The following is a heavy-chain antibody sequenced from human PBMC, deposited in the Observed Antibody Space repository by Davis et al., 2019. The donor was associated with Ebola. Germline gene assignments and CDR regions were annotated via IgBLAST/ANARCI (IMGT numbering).Heavy chain of an antibody. CDR1: GGSFSGYY. CDR3: ARGGIAVAGPDY. CDR2: INHSGST. V-gene: IGHV4-34*01. J-gene: IGHJ4*02. D-gene: IGHD6-19*01. Sequence: SETLSLTCAVYGGSFSGYYWSWIRQPPGKGLEWIGEINHSGSTNYNPSLKSRVTISVDTSKNQFSLKLSSVTAADTAVYYCARGGIAVAGPDYWGQGTQVTVSS.